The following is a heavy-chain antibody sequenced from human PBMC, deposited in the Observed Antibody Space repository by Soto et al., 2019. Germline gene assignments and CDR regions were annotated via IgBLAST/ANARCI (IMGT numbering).Heavy chain of an antibody. CDR1: GFSLSTTGVG. V-gene: IGHV2-5*02. J-gene: IGHJ4*02. Sequence: QITLKESGPTLVKPTQTLTLTCTFSGFSLSTTGVGVGWIRQPPGKALDWLALIYWDDDKRYSPSLKSRLTITKDTSKNQVVLTMTNMGPKDTAPYYCVHATPGPTGSDYWGQGTLVTVSS. CDR2: IYWDDDK. CDR3: VHATPGPTGSDY. D-gene: IGHD1-26*01.